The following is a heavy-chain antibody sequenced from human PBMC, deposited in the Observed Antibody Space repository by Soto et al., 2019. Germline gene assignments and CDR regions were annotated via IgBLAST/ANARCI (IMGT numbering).Heavy chain of an antibody. CDR2: INAGNGNT. J-gene: IGHJ3*02. Sequence: ASVKVSCKASGYTFTSYAMHWVRQAPGQRLEWMGWINAGNGNTKYSQKFQGRVTITRDTSASTAYMELNSLKTEDTAMYYCTTDAQWGIWGQGTMVTVSS. V-gene: IGHV1-3*01. D-gene: IGHD7-27*01. CDR3: TTDAQWGI. CDR1: GYTFTSYA.